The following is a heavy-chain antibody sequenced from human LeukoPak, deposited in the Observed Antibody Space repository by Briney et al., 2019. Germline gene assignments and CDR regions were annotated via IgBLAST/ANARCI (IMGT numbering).Heavy chain of an antibody. V-gene: IGHV1-24*01. CDR3: ATWSRYYGSGHHIDY. J-gene: IGHJ4*02. CDR1: GYTLTELS. CDR2: FDPEDGET. D-gene: IGHD3-10*01. Sequence: ASAKVSCKVSGYTLTELSMHWARQAPGKGLEWMGGFDPEDGETIYPQKFQGRVPMTEDTSTDTAYMELSSLRSEDTAVYYCATWSRYYGSGHHIDYWGQGTLATVSS.